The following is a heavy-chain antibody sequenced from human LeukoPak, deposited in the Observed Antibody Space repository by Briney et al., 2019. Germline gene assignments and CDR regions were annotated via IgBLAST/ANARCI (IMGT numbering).Heavy chain of an antibody. CDR3: AKALDTAMVTRSFASDY. V-gene: IGHV3-23*01. CDR2: ISGRGSST. CDR1: GFTFSSCA. D-gene: IGHD5-18*01. Sequence: PGGSLRLSCAASGFTFSSCAMTWVRQAPGKGLEWVSGISGRGSSTYFADSVKGRFTISRDNSKNTLYLQMNSLRAEDTAVYYCAKALDTAMVTRSFASDYWGQGTLVTVSS. J-gene: IGHJ4*02.